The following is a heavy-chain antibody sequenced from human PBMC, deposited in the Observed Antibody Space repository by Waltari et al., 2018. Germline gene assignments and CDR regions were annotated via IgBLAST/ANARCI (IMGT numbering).Heavy chain of an antibody. CDR3: AHTSTGTTGLVGLDY. CDR2: IYWNDDT. Sequence: QITLKESGPTLVKPTQTLTLTCTFSGFSLSTSGVGVGWIRQPPGKALEWLALIYWNDDTRYSPSLKSRLTRPKDTSKYQVVLTMTNMDPVDISTYYCAHTSTGTTGLVGLDYWGQGTLVTVSS. J-gene: IGHJ4*02. CDR1: GFSLSTSGVG. D-gene: IGHD1-7*01. V-gene: IGHV2-5*01.